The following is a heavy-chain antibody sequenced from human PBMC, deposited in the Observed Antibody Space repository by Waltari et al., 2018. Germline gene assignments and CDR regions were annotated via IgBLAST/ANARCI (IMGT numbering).Heavy chain of an antibody. D-gene: IGHD6-13*01. CDR3: ARGMDSNSWYGAHF. CDR1: GYTFPNYE. Sequence: QVLLVQSGAELKTPGASVKVSCKASGYTFPNYEINWLRQATGQGLEWVGWMNPKNGNTLYAQKFQGRVTLTRDNSINTAYMELTSLTSDDTGVYYCARGMDSNSWYGAHFWGQGTLVTVAS. J-gene: IGHJ4*02. V-gene: IGHV1-8*01. CDR2: MNPKNGNT.